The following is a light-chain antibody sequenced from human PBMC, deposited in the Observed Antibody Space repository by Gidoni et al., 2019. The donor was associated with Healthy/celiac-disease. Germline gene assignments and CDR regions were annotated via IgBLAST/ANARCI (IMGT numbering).Light chain of an antibody. CDR3: QQYNSYS. CDR2: KAS. CDR1: QSISSW. V-gene: IGKV1-5*03. J-gene: IGKJ4*01. Sequence: DIQMTQSPSTLSASVGDRVTITCRASQSISSWLAWYQQKPGKALKLLIYKASSLESGVPSRFSGSGSGTEFTLTISSLQPDDFATYYCQQYNSYSFGGXTKVEIK.